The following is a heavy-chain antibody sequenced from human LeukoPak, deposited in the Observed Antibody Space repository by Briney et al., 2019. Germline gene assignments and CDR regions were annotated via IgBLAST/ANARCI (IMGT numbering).Heavy chain of an antibody. J-gene: IGHJ4*02. V-gene: IGHV4-30-4*08. D-gene: IGHD1-26*01. Sequence: PSETLSLTCTVPGGSISSGGYYWSWIRQPPGKGLEWIGYIYYSGSTYYNPSLKSRVTISVDTSKNQFSLKLSSVTAADTAVYYCARRETWVGAFDYWGQGTLVTVSS. CDR2: IYYSGST. CDR3: ARRETWVGAFDY. CDR1: GGSISSGGYY.